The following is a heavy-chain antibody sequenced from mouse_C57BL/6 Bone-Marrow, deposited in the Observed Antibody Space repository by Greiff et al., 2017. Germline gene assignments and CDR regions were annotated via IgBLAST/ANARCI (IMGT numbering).Heavy chain of an antibody. CDR2: INYDGSST. Sequence: EVQRVESGGGLVQPGGSMKLSCAASGFTFSDYYMAWVRQVPETGLEWVAKINYDGSSTNYPDPLQSRFIFSRDNAKNILYLQVSSLKSEDTATYYCARDGCYYAMDYWGQGTSVTVAS. CDR3: ARDGCYYAMDY. J-gene: IGHJ4*01. CDR1: GFTFSDYY. V-gene: IGHV5-16*01.